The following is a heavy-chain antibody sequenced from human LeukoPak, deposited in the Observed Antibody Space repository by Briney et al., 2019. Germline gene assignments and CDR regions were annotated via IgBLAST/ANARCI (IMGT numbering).Heavy chain of an antibody. CDR2: IYSGGST. J-gene: IGHJ4*02. D-gene: IGHD4-17*01. Sequence: GGSLRLSCAASGFAVSSNYMGWVRQAPGKGLEWVSVIYSGGSTYYADSVKGRFTISRDNSKNTLYLQMNSLRAEDTAVYYCARDPSATTSGYWGQGTLVTVSS. CDR1: GFAVSSNY. CDR3: ARDPSATTSGY. V-gene: IGHV3-53*01.